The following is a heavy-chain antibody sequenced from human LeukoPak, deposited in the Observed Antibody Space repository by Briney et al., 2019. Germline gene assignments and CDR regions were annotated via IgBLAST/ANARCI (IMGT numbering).Heavy chain of an antibody. CDR3: ARGDRTGYFFDN. J-gene: IGHJ4*02. CDR1: GFTFSSYS. D-gene: IGHD3-9*01. CDR2: ISSSSSYI. Sequence: GGSLRLSCAASGFTFSSYSMNWVRQAPGKGLEWVSSISSSSSYIYYADSVKGRFTISRDNAKNTVYLEMNSLRAEDTAVYFCARGDRTGYFFDNWGQGTLVTVSS. V-gene: IGHV3-21*01.